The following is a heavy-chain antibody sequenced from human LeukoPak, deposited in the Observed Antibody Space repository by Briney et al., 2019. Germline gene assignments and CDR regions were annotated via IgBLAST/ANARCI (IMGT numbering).Heavy chain of an antibody. V-gene: IGHV1-46*01. CDR3: ARGKVEMATIMGYFDY. D-gene: IGHD5-24*01. CDR2: INPSGGST. Sequence: ASVKVSCKASGYTFTSYYMHWVRQAPGQGLEWMGIINPSGGSTSYAQKFQGRVTMTRDTSISTAYMELSRLRSDDTAVYYCARGKVEMATIMGYFDYWGQGTLVTVSS. CDR1: GYTFTSYY. J-gene: IGHJ4*02.